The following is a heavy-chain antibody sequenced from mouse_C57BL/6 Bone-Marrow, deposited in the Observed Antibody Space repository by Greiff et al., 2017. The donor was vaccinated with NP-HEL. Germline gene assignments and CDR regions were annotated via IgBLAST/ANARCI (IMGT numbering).Heavy chain of an antibody. CDR3: ARGRGYHRHDWYFDV. V-gene: IGHV1-22*01. D-gene: IGHD2-2*01. CDR2: INPNNGGT. CDR1: GYTFTDYN. Sequence: EVQLQQPGPELVKPGASVKMSCKASGYTFTDYNMHWVKQSPGKSLEWIGYINPNNGGTNYNQKFKSKATLTVNKSSSTAYMELRSLTSEDSAVDYCARGRGYHRHDWYFDVWGTGTTVTVSS. J-gene: IGHJ1*03.